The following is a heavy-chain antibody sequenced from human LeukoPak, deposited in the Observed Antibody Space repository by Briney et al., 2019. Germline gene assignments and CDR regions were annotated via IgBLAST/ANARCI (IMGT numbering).Heavy chain of an antibody. Sequence: ASVKVSCKVAGYGLSDMSVHWIRQAPGRGLEWMGSSDSEDGDPVYAQKFEGRLTMTEDTSTDTAYMDLSSLRFEDTAVYYCASGNEVTLEGFALWGQGTMVTVSS. CDR2: SDSEDGDP. V-gene: IGHV1-24*01. CDR1: GYGLSDMS. J-gene: IGHJ3*01. CDR3: ASGNEVTLEGFAL. D-gene: IGHD2-8*01.